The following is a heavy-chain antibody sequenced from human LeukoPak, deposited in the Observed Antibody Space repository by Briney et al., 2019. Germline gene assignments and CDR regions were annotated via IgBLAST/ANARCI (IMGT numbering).Heavy chain of an antibody. J-gene: IGHJ4*02. CDR2: IYYSGST. CDR3: ARGYSSSSGRPDY. D-gene: IGHD6-6*01. CDR1: GGSISSYY. Sequence: SETLSLTCTVSGGSISSYYWSWIRQPPGKGLEWIGYIYYSGSTNYNPSLTSRVTISVDTSKKQFSLKLSSVTAADTAVYYCARGYSSSSGRPDYWGQGTLVTVSS. V-gene: IGHV4-59*08.